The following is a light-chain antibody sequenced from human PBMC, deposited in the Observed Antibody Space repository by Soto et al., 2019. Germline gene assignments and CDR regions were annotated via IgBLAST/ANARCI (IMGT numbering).Light chain of an antibody. Sequence: EIVMTQSPATLSVSPGERATLSCRASQSVSSNLAWYQQKPGQAPRLLIYGASTRAAGIPARFSGSGSGTEFTLTISSLQSEDFVVYYCQQYNNWPLTFGGGTKVDI. CDR3: QQYNNWPLT. V-gene: IGKV3-15*01. CDR1: QSVSSN. J-gene: IGKJ4*01. CDR2: GAS.